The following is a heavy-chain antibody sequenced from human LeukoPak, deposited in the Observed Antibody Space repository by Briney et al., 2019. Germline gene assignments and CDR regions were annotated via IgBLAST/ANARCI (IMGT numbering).Heavy chain of an antibody. CDR3: ARSPYYYDSSGYLDY. D-gene: IGHD3-22*01. V-gene: IGHV4-34*01. Sequence: SETLSLTCAVYGGSFSGYYWSWIRQPPGKGLEWIGEINHSGSTNYNPSLKSRVTTSVDTSKNQFSLKLSSVTAADTAVYYCARSPYYYDSSGYLDYWGQGTLVTVSS. CDR1: GGSFSGYY. J-gene: IGHJ4*02. CDR2: INHSGST.